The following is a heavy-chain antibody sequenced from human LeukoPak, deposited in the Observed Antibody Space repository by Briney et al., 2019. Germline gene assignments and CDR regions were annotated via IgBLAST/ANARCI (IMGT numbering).Heavy chain of an antibody. V-gene: IGHV3-30*18. CDR2: ISYDGSNK. CDR1: GFTFSSYG. J-gene: IGHJ4*02. Sequence: QAGGSLRLSCAASGFTFSSYGMHWVRQAPGKGLEWVAVISYDGSNKYYADSVKGRFTISRDNSKNTLYLQMNSLRAEDTAVYYCAKVGGGYSYGRHSPFDYWGQGTLVTVSS. D-gene: IGHD5-18*01. CDR3: AKVGGGYSYGRHSPFDY.